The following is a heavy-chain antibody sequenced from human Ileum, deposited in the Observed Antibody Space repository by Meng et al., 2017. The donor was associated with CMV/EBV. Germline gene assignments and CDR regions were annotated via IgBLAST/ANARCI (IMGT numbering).Heavy chain of an antibody. V-gene: IGHV3-72*01. J-gene: IGHJ4*02. D-gene: IGHD5-12*01. Sequence: AAGFTFSDHYIDWVRQAPGKGLEWVGRSKQGANDYSTDYAASVKGRFTISRDDSENSVYLQMNSLKTEDTAVYYCVRVKIVATILDYWGQGTLVTVSS. CDR2: SKQGANDYST. CDR1: GFTFSDHY. CDR3: VRVKIVATILDY.